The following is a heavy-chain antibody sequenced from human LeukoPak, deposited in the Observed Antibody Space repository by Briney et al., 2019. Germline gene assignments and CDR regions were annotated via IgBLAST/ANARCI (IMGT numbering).Heavy chain of an antibody. Sequence: GGSLRLSCAASGFPFSTYRTHWVRQAPRKGLEWVAVISYDGSNEYYADSVKGRFTISRDNSKNTLYLQMSSLRAEDTAVYYCAKEFNRGLPDYWGQGTLVTVPS. V-gene: IGHV3-30*18. J-gene: IGHJ4*02. D-gene: IGHD2-21*01. CDR1: GFPFSTYR. CDR3: AKEFNRGLPDY. CDR2: ISYDGSNE.